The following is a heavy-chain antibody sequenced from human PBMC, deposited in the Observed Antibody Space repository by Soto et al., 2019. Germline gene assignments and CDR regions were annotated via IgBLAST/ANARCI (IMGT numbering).Heavy chain of an antibody. CDR2: MNPNKGNT. CDR1: GYTFTSYD. CDR3: ASGSYFDY. J-gene: IGHJ4*02. Sequence: QVQLVQSGAEVKKPGASVKVSCKASGYTFTSYDINWVRQATGQGLEWMGWMNPNKGNTGYAQKAPRRVTMTRNTSISTPYMELSSLRSEDTAVYYCASGSYFDYWGQGTLVTVSS. V-gene: IGHV1-8*01.